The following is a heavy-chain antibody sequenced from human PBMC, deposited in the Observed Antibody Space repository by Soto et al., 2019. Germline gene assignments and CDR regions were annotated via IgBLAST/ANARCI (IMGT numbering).Heavy chain of an antibody. CDR1: GYTFISYG. V-gene: IGHV1-18*01. CDR2: ISPYNGNT. CDR3: ARDQTKWLTDAFDI. D-gene: IGHD5-12*01. Sequence: HVQLVQSGAEVKKPGASLKFSCKASGYTFISYGVSWVRQAPGQGLEWLGWISPYNGNTNYAQKFQGRITMTTDTSTSTVYMDLRSLRPDDTAVYYCARDQTKWLTDAFDIWGQGTMVVVSS. J-gene: IGHJ3*02.